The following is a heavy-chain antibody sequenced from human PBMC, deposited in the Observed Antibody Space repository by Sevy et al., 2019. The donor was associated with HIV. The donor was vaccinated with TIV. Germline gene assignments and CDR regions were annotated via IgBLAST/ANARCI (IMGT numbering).Heavy chain of an antibody. CDR2: INGGGGGT. V-gene: IGHV3-23*01. CDR1: GFPFSSYA. CDR3: VKDQGWDVLGYFDY. D-gene: IGHD1-26*01. Sequence: GGSLRLSCAASGFPFSSYAMSWVRQAPGKGLEWVSVINGGGGGTYYAASLKGRFTISRDNSKNTLFLQMSSLRAEDTGVYYCVKDQGWDVLGYFDYGGQGTLVTVP. J-gene: IGHJ4*02.